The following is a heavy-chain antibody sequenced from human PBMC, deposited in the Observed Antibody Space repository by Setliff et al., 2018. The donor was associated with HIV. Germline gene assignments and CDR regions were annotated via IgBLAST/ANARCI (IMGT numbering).Heavy chain of an antibody. CDR1: GFTFNNYA. Sequence: GGSLRLSCAASGFTFNNYAMSWVRQAPGKGLEWVSAISGSGGSTYYADSVKGRFTISRDNSKNTLYLQMNSLRAEDTAVYYCAGESSIAVAEYFQHWGQGTLVTVS. D-gene: IGHD6-19*01. CDR3: AGESSIAVAEYFQH. J-gene: IGHJ1*01. CDR2: ISGSGGST. V-gene: IGHV3-23*01.